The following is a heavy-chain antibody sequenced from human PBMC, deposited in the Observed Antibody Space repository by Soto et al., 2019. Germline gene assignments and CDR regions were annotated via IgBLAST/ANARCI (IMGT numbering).Heavy chain of an antibody. CDR1: GFIFSSYS. J-gene: IGHJ4*02. V-gene: IGHV3-30-3*01. CDR2: ISYDGSNK. Sequence: QVQLVESGGGVVQPGRSLRLSCAASGFIFSSYSMHWVRQAPGKGLEWVAVISYDGSNKYYADSVKGRFTISRDNSKNTLHLQMNSLRAEDTAVYYCARGAGIVVAGTSFDYWGQGTLVTVSS. CDR3: ARGAGIVVAGTSFDY. D-gene: IGHD6-19*01.